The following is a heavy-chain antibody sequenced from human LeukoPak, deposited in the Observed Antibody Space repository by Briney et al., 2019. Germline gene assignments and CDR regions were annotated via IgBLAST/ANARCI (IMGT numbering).Heavy chain of an antibody. J-gene: IGHJ3*01. CDR2: IVPISGTA. CDR1: GGTLSTST. Sequence: SVKVSCKTSGGTLSTSTVTWVRQAPGQGLEWVGDIVPISGTAAYAQKFEGRVTFFADESTSTVYMDLTSLISGDTAVYYCSRDESLWGQGTMVIVS. CDR3: SRDESL. V-gene: IGHV1-69*13.